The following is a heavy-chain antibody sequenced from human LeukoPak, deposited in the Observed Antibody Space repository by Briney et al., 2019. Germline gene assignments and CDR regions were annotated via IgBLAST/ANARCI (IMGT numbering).Heavy chain of an antibody. J-gene: IGHJ4*02. CDR1: GGTFSSYA. CDR2: INPSGGST. V-gene: IGHV1-46*01. CDR3: ARDVSGDFDY. Sequence: ASVKVSCKASGGTFSSYAISWVRQAPGQGLEWMGIINPSGGSTSYAQKFQGRVTMTRDTSTSTVYMELSSLRSEDTAVYYCARDVSGDFDYWGQGTLVTVSS. D-gene: IGHD3-10*01.